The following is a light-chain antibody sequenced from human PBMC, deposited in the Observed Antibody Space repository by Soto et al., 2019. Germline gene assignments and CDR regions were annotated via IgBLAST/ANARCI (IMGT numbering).Light chain of an antibody. CDR3: VSYTSSTPYV. CDR2: DVA. V-gene: IGLV2-14*03. Sequence: QSALTQPASVSDSPGQSITISCTGTSSDVGGSNFVSWYQQHPGKPPKLIIYDVANRPSGVSNRFSGSKSGSMASLIISRLQTEDEADYYCVSYTSSTPYVFGTGTKLTVL. CDR1: SSDVGGSNF. J-gene: IGLJ1*01.